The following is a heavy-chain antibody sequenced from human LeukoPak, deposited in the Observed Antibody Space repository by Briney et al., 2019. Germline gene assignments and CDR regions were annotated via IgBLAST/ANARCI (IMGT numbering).Heavy chain of an antibody. Sequence: ASVTVSCKASGYTFSSYDINWVRQATGQGLEWVGWMSPNSGNTGYAQKFQGRVTFTRNTSISTAYMELSSLRSEDTAVYYCARDYGGNSGWFDPWGQGTLVTVSS. CDR3: ARDYGGNSGWFDP. J-gene: IGHJ5*02. CDR2: MSPNSGNT. CDR1: GYTFSSYD. V-gene: IGHV1-8*03. D-gene: IGHD4-23*01.